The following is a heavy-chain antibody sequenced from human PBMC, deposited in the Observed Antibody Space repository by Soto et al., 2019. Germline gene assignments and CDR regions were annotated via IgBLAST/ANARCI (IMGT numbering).Heavy chain of an antibody. V-gene: IGHV3-30*18. Sequence: GGSLRLSCAASGFTFSNYGMHWVRQAPGKGLEWVAVMSYDGSNKYYADSVKGRFTISRDNSQNTLYLQMNSLRAEDTAVYYCAKGWKYYYYYYAMDVLGQGTTLTVSS. J-gene: IGHJ6*02. D-gene: IGHD1-1*01. CDR3: AKGWKYYYYYYAMDV. CDR1: GFTFSNYG. CDR2: MSYDGSNK.